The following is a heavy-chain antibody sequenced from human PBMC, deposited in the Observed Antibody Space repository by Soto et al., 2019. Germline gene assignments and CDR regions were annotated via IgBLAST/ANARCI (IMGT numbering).Heavy chain of an antibody. D-gene: IGHD4-17*01. CDR1: GLPFSSHA. V-gene: IGHV3-23*01. CDR3: ANEIRPNDY. J-gene: IGHJ4*02. Sequence: EVQLLESGGGLVQPGGSLRLSCAASGLPFSSHAMSWVRQAPGKGLEWVSSISISGGNTYYADSVRGRFTISRDNSKNTLYLHMTSLTAEDTAIYYCANEIRPNDYWGQGTLVTVSS. CDR2: ISISGGNT.